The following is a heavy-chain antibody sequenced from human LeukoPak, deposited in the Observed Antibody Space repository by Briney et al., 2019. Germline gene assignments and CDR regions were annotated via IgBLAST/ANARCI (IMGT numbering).Heavy chain of an antibody. D-gene: IGHD3-10*01. Sequence: GRSLRLSCAASGFTFSSYAMHWVRQAPGKGLEWVAVISYDGSSKYYADSVKGRFTISRDNSKNTLYLQMNSLRTEDTAVYYCVRVRGGSVRGGFDIWGQGTLVSVSS. J-gene: IGHJ3*02. CDR1: GFTFSSYA. V-gene: IGHV3-30-3*01. CDR3: VRVRGGSVRGGFDI. CDR2: ISYDGSSK.